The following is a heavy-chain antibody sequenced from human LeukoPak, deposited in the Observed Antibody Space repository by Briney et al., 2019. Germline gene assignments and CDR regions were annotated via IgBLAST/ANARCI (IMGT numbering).Heavy chain of an antibody. D-gene: IGHD2-21*02. J-gene: IGHJ4*02. CDR3: VRGRLLRSTKYFDS. V-gene: IGHV3-48*03. Sequence: GGSLRLSCGASGFPVNKYEIHWVRQAPGKGLEWISYVDAGATSTNYADSVWGRFTLSRDNAQNSVHLQMNSLRDEDTAVYYCVRGRLLRSTKYFDSRGQGALVTVSS. CDR2: VDAGATST. CDR1: GFPVNKYE.